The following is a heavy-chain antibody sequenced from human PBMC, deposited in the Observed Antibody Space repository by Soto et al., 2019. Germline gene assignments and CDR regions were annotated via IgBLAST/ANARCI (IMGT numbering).Heavy chain of an antibody. CDR3: AATYDSSGYYYELDY. CDR2: IYYSGST. V-gene: IGHV4-59*12. Sequence: PSETLSLTCTVSGGSISSYYWSWIRQPPGKGLEWIGYIYYSGSTYYNPSLKSRVTISVDTSKNQFSLKLSSVTAADTAVYYCAATYDSSGYYYELDYWGQGTLVTVSS. CDR1: GGSISSYY. J-gene: IGHJ4*02. D-gene: IGHD3-22*01.